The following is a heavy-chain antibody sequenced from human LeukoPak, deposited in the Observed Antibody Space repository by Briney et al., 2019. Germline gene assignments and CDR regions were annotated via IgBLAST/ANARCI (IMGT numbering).Heavy chain of an antibody. CDR2: MNPNSGNT. D-gene: IGHD4-17*01. CDR3: ARGLSVTTHLFYYYYYMDV. J-gene: IGHJ6*03. V-gene: IGHV1-8*03. CDR1: GYTFTSYD. Sequence: ASVKVSCKASGYTFTSYDINWVRQATGQGLEGMGWMNPNSGNTGYAQKFQGRVTITRNTSISTAYMELSSLRSEDTAVYYCARGLSVTTHLFYYYYYMDVWGKGTTVTVSS.